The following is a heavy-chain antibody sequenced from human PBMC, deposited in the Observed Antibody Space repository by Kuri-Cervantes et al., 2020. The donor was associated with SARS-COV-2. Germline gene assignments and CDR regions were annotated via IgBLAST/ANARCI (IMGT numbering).Heavy chain of an antibody. V-gene: IGHV4-34*01. CDR2: INHGGGT. CDR1: GGSFSGYY. J-gene: IGHJ6*03. D-gene: IGHD3-3*01. Sequence: ESLKISCAVYGGSFSGYYWSWIRQPPGKGLEWIGEINHGGGTNYNPSLMSRVTISVDTSKNQFSLKLRSVTAADTAAYYCARGVRFLDPKYYYFYYYMDVWGKGTTVTVSS. CDR3: ARGVRFLDPKYYYFYYYMDV.